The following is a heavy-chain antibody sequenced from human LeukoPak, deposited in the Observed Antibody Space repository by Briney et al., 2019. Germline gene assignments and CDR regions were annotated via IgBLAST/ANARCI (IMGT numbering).Heavy chain of an antibody. CDR3: ARVGYQLLEPYYYYYMDV. D-gene: IGHD2-2*01. V-gene: IGHV4-59*01. Sequence: SSETLSLTYTVSGGSISSYYWSWIRQPPGKGLEWIGYIYYSGSTNYNPSLKSRVTISVDTSKNQFSLKLSSVTAADTAVYYCARVGYQLLEPYYYYYMDVWGKGATVTVSS. CDR2: IYYSGST. J-gene: IGHJ6*03. CDR1: GGSISSYY.